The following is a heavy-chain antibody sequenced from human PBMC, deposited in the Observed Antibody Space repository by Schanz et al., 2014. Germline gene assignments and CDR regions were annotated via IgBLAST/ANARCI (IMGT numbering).Heavy chain of an antibody. D-gene: IGHD1-26*01. J-gene: IGHJ4*02. Sequence: EVQLLESGGALEQPGGSLRLSCAASGITFSDYAMSWVRQAPGKGLEWVSTIASGGGTYYADSVRGRFAISRDNSKNTLYLEMNSLRAEDTAVYYCARDRVGASSYFDYWGQGTLVTVSS. V-gene: IGHV3-23*01. CDR2: IASGGGT. CDR3: ARDRVGASSYFDY. CDR1: GITFSDYA.